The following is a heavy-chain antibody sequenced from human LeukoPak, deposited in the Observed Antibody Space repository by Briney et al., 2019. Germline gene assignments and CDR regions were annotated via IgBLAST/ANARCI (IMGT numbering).Heavy chain of an antibody. CDR1: GGSLSGHY. CDR2: VSYTGRT. V-gene: IGHV4-59*11. CDR3: ARLLDNDISGDPDTFDV. D-gene: IGHD3-22*01. J-gene: IGHJ3*01. Sequence: LETLSLTCTVCGGSLSGHYWSWIPHPPGKRLEWIGYVSYTGRTKYNLSLQSRVTISIDTSKSQFSLKLTSVTSADTAVYSCARLLDNDISGDPDTFDVWGQGTTVIVSS.